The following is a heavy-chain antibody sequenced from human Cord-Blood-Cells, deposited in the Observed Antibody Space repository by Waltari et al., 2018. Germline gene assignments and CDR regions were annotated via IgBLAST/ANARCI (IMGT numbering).Heavy chain of an antibody. Sequence: QVQLQESGPGLVKPSETLSLTCAVSGYSISSGYYWGWIRQPPGKGLEWIGSIYHSGSTYYNPSLKSRVTISVDTSKNQFSLKLSSVTAADTAVYYWARRRELLGFDYWGQGTLVTVSS. CDR3: ARRRELLGFDY. V-gene: IGHV4-38-2*01. J-gene: IGHJ4*02. D-gene: IGHD1-26*01. CDR2: IYHSGST. CDR1: GYSISSGYY.